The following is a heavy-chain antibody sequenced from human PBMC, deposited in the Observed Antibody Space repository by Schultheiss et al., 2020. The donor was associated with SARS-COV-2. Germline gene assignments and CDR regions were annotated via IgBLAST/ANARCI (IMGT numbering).Heavy chain of an antibody. J-gene: IGHJ5*02. V-gene: IGHV4-38-2*02. CDR3: ARDLGSGSYAGGFDP. CDR2: IYHSGST. CDR1: GYSISSGYY. D-gene: IGHD1-26*01. Sequence: SETLSLTCAVSGYSISSGYYWGWIRQPPGKGLEWIGSIYHSGSTYYNPSLKSRVTISVDTSKNQFSLKLSSVTAADTAVYYCARDLGSGSYAGGFDPWGQGTLVTVSS.